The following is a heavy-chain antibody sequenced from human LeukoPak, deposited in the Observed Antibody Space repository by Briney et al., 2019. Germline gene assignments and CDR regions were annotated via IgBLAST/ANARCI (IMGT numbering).Heavy chain of an antibody. CDR3: ARVARKNIVVVPAAISRPPYYYYMDV. J-gene: IGHJ6*03. CDR1: GGSMSSSSYY. D-gene: IGHD2-2*01. CDR2: IYYSEST. V-gene: IGHV4-39*07. Sequence: SETLSLTCTVSGGSMSSSSYYWGWIRQPPGKGLEWIGSIYYSESTYQNPSLKSRVTISVDTSKNQFSLKLSSVTPEDTAVYYCARVARKNIVVVPAAISRPPYYYYMDVWGKGTTVTISS.